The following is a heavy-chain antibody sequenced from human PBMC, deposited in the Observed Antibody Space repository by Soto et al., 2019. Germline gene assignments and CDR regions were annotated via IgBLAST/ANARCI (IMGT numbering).Heavy chain of an antibody. CDR3: APRRLAEYFEX. CDR1: GFTFSSYA. J-gene: IGHJ1*01. CDR2: ISGSGGST. V-gene: IGHV3-23*01. Sequence: GGSLRLSGAASGFTFSSYAMSWVRQAPGKGLEWVSAISGSGGSTYYADSVKGRFTISGDNSKNTQYLQMNSLRAEDTAVYYCAPRRLAEYFEXWGQGTLVTVSX.